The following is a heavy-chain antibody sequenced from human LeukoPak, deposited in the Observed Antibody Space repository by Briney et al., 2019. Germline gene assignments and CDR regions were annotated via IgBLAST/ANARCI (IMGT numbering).Heavy chain of an antibody. CDR1: GFTFSSYG. J-gene: IGHJ4*02. V-gene: IGHV3-23*01. CDR2: ISGSGVTT. D-gene: IGHD1-14*01. CDR3: VKDNPLDY. Sequence: PGGTLRLSCAASGFTFSSYGMSWGRQAPGKGLEWVSTISGSGVTTYYADSMKGRFTISRDNSKNTLYLHINSLRAEDTALYYCVKDNPLDYWGQGTLVIVSS.